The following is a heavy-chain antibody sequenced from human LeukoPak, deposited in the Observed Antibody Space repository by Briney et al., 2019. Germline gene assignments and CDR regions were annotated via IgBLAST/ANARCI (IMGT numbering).Heavy chain of an antibody. D-gene: IGHD3-10*01. V-gene: IGHV3-21*01. J-gene: IGHJ6*02. Sequence: GGSLRLSCAASGFTFSSFNMNWVRQAPGKGLEWVSSISSSSTYIYYADSVKGRFTISRDNSKNTLYLQMNSLRAEDTAVYYCARDRLPAGSYYYYYYGMDVWGQGTTVTVSS. CDR1: GFTFSSFN. CDR3: ARDRLPAGSYYYYYYGMDV. CDR2: ISSSSTYI.